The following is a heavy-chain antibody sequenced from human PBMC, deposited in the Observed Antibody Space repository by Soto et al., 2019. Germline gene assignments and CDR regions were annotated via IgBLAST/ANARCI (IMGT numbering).Heavy chain of an antibody. CDR2: IKSKTDGGTT. Sequence: EVQLVESGGGLVKPGGSLRLSCAASGFTFSNAWMNWVRQAPGKGLEWVGRIKSKTDGGTTDYAAPVKGRFTISRDDSKNTLYLQMNSLKTEDTAVYYCTHPMVRGVIIIPDLYGMDVWGQGTTVTVSS. D-gene: IGHD3-10*01. CDR1: GFTFSNAW. V-gene: IGHV3-15*07. CDR3: THPMVRGVIIIPDLYGMDV. J-gene: IGHJ6*02.